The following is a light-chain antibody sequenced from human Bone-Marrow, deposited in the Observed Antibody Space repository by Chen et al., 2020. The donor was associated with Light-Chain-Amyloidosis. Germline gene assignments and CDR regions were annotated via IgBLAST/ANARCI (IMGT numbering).Light chain of an antibody. J-gene: IGLJ3*02. CDR3: QVWDRSSDRPV. CDR2: DDS. CDR1: NIGSTS. Sequence: SYVLTQPSSVSVAPGQTATIACGGNNIGSTSVHWYQQTPGQAPLLVVYDDSDRPSGIPERLSGSNSGNTATLNSSRGEAGDEADYYCQVWDRSSDRPVFGGGTMLTVL. V-gene: IGLV3-21*02.